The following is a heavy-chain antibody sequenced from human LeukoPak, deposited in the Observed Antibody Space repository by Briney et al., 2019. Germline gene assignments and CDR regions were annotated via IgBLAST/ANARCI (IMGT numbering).Heavy chain of an antibody. CDR3: ARGRPYCSSTSCYYYFDY. CDR1: GGSFSGYY. V-gene: IGHV4-34*01. D-gene: IGHD2-2*01. Sequence: SETLSLTCAVYGGSFSGYYWSWIRQPPGKGLEWIGEINHSGSTNYNPSLKSRVTISVDTSKNQFSLKLSSVTAADTAVYYCARGRPYCSSTSCYYYFDYWGQETLVTVSS. CDR2: INHSGST. J-gene: IGHJ4*02.